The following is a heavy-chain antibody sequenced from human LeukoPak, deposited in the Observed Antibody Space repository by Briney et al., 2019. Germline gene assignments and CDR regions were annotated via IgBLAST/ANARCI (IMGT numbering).Heavy chain of an antibody. D-gene: IGHD6-13*01. CDR2: IYYSGST. CDR3: ASLEQLATTAYFDY. V-gene: IGHV4-30-4*01. Sequence: PSETLSLTCTVSGGSISSGDYYWSWIRQPPGKGLEWIGYIYYSGSTYYNPSLKSRVTISVDTSKNQFSLKLSSVTAADTAVYYCASLEQLATTAYFDYWGQGTLVTVSS. J-gene: IGHJ4*02. CDR1: GGSISSGDYY.